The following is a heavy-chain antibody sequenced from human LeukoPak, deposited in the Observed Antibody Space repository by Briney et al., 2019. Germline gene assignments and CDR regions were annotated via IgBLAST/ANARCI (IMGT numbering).Heavy chain of an antibody. J-gene: IGHJ5*02. CDR3: ARGPPRVVVPAAISVWFDP. V-gene: IGHV1-69*13. D-gene: IGHD2-2*01. CDR1: GGTFSSYA. Sequence: ASVKVSCKASGGTFSSYAISWVRQAPGQGLEWMGGIIPIFGTANYAQKFQGRVTITADESTSTAYMELSSLRSEDTAVYYRARGPPRVVVPAAISVWFDPWGQGTLVTVSS. CDR2: IIPIFGTA.